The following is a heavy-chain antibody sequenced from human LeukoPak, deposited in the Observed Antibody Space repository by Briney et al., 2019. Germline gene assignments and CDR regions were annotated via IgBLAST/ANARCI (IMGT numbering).Heavy chain of an antibody. CDR1: GGSISSYY. V-gene: IGHV4-4*07. Sequence: PSETLSLTCTVSGGSISSYYWSWIRQPAGKGLEWIGRIYTSGSTNYNPSLKSRVTMSVDTSKNQFSLKLSSVTAADTAVYYCARDRIAARRGVHWFDPWGQGTLVTVSS. CDR2: IYTSGST. CDR3: ARDRIAARRGVHWFDP. J-gene: IGHJ5*02. D-gene: IGHD6-6*01.